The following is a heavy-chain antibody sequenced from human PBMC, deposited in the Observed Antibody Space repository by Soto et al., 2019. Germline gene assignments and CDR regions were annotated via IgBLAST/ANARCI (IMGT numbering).Heavy chain of an antibody. D-gene: IGHD3-3*01. CDR2: ISSSSDYT. Sequence: PGGSLRLSCAASGFTFSDYYMNWIRQAPGKGLEWVSYISSSSDYTDYADSVKGRFTISRDNPKNSLYLQMNSLRAEDTAVYYCARGPINPTYYDFWSGSSPMDVWGQGTTVTVSS. CDR3: ARGPINPTYYDFWSGSSPMDV. J-gene: IGHJ6*02. CDR1: GFTFSDYY. V-gene: IGHV3-11*06.